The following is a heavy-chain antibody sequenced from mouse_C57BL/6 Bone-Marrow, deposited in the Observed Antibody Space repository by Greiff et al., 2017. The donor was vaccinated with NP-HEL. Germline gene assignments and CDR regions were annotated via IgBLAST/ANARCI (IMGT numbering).Heavy chain of an antibody. D-gene: IGHD1-1*01. J-gene: IGHJ2*01. V-gene: IGHV1-85*01. CDR2: IYPRDGST. CDR3: ARRDYYYGSSPLDY. Sequence: QVQLQESGPELVKPGASVKLSCKASGYTFTSYDINWVKQRPGQGLEWIGWIYPRDGSTKYNEKFKGKATLTVDTSSSTAYMELHSLTSEDSAVYFCARRDYYYGSSPLDYWGKAPLSQSPQ. CDR1: GYTFTSYD.